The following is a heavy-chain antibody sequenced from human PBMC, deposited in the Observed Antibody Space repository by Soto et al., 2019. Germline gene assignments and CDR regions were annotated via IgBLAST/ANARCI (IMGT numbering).Heavy chain of an antibody. J-gene: IGHJ3*02. CDR1: GVRFSDYA. Sequence: EVQVLESGGGLVQPGGSLRLSCAASGVRFSDYAMTWVRQVPGRGLEWVSSIFASGDNTQYADSVKGRFTISRENSRDTLYLQMNSSRVEDTAVYYCARDPNGDYVGAFDIWGQGTMVTVSS. V-gene: IGHV3-23*01. CDR2: IFASGDNT. CDR3: ARDPNGDYVGAFDI. D-gene: IGHD4-17*01.